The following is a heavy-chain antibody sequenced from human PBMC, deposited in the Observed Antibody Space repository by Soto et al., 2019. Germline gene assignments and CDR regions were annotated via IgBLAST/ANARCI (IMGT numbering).Heavy chain of an antibody. Sequence: SETLSLTCTVSDGTISNFYWSWIRQPPGKGLEWIGYISSSGNTKYNPSLKSRVSISVDTSKNQFSLNLISVTAADTGVYYCARAPMVLTRSYFDSWGQGTPVTVSS. D-gene: IGHD3-22*01. CDR3: ARAPMVLTRSYFDS. CDR2: ISSSGNT. V-gene: IGHV4-59*01. CDR1: DGTISNFY. J-gene: IGHJ4*02.